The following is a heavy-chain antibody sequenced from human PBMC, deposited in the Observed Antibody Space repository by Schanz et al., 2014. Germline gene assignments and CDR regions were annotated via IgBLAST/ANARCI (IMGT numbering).Heavy chain of an antibody. CDR1: GFSFSTHW. CDR2: IGDDGADK. CDR3: ARDLISSGWYG. J-gene: IGHJ4*02. V-gene: IGHV3-7*03. Sequence: VQLVESGGGLVQPGGSVRLSCGASGFSFSTHWMAWVRQAPGKGLEWVANIGDDGADKYYLDSVRGRFTISRDNTKNSLYLRMNSLRVEDTAVYYCARDLISSGWYGWGQGTLVTVSS. D-gene: IGHD6-19*01.